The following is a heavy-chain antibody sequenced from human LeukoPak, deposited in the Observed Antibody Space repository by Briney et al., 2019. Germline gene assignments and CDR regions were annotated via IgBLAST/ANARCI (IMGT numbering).Heavy chain of an antibody. D-gene: IGHD3-9*01. J-gene: IGHJ1*01. CDR1: GFTFEDYA. V-gene: IGHV3-43*02. CDR3: AKDRETTGYEH. Sequence: GGSLRLSCAASGFTFEDYAMHWVRQAPGKGLEWVSFVTGDGSSTYYAGSVKGRFTISRDNSKNSLYLQMNSLRIEDTALYYCAKDRETTGYEHWGQGTPVTVSS. CDR2: VTGDGSST.